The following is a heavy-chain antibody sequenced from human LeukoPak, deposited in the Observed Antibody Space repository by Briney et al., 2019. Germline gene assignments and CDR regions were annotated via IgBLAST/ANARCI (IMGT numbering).Heavy chain of an antibody. CDR3: ARQGRLTDHSVMF. Sequence: SSETLSLTCTVSGGSITGKNVYWGWIRQTPGKGLEWTGTVCHTGITHDNSSLKRRSNISVDTSKNQFSLNLNPVTAANAAHYYCARQGRLTDHSVMFWGQGILVSVSA. CDR2: VCHTGIT. V-gene: IGHV4-39*01. CDR1: GGSITGKNVY. J-gene: IGHJ4*02. D-gene: IGHD1-14*01.